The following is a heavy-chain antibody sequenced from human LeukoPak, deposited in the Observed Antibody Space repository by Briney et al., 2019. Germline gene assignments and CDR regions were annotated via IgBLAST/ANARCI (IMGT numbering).Heavy chain of an antibody. D-gene: IGHD1-20*01. Sequence: GGSLRLSCAASGFTFSNYGMSWVRQAPGKGLQWVSAISGVGDSTYYADSVRGRFTISRDNSKNTLYLEVNSLRAEDTAVYYCAKDLHNWNDGYFDYWGQGTLVTVSS. CDR1: GFTFSNYG. CDR3: AKDLHNWNDGYFDY. V-gene: IGHV3-23*01. CDR2: ISGVGDST. J-gene: IGHJ4*02.